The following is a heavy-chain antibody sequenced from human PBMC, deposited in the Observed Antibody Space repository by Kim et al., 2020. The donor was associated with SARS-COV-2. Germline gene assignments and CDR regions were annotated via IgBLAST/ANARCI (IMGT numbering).Heavy chain of an antibody. Sequence: SVKVSCKASGGTFSSYAISWVRQAPGQGLEWMGGIIPIFGTANYAQKFQGRVTITADESTSTAYMELSSLRSEDTAVYYCARGTAYGYVGYCYYYGMDVWGQGTTVTVSS. V-gene: IGHV1-69*13. CDR3: ARGTAYGYVGYCYYYGMDV. CDR1: GGTFSSYA. D-gene: IGHD5-18*01. CDR2: IIPIFGTA. J-gene: IGHJ6*02.